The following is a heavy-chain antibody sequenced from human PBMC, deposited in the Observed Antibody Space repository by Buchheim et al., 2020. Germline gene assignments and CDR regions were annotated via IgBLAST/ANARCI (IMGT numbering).Heavy chain of an antibody. CDR2: IYYSGST. D-gene: IGHD2-15*01. CDR3: ARVATRYCSGGSCRYYYYGMDV. Sequence: QVQLQESGPGLVKPSQTLSLTCTVSGGSISSGGYYWSWIRQHPGKGLEWIGYIYYSGSTYYNPSLKSRVTLSVDTSKKQFSLKLSSVTAADTAVYYCARVATRYCSGGSCRYYYYGMDVWGQGTT. J-gene: IGHJ6*02. CDR1: GGSISSGGYY. V-gene: IGHV4-31*03.